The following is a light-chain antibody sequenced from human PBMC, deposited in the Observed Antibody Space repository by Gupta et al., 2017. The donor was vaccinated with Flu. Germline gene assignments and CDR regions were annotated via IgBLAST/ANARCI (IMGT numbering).Light chain of an antibody. V-gene: IGLV3-19*01. CDR2: DKN. J-gene: IGLJ2*01. CDR1: SIRNTY. Sequence: GDSIRNTYVNWYQQQPGQAPVLVIYDKNNRPSGIPDRFSGSISGNTASLTITRSQLEDEADYYYYCRDNTDSNHAVFGGGTKLTVL. CDR3: YCRDNTDSNHAV.